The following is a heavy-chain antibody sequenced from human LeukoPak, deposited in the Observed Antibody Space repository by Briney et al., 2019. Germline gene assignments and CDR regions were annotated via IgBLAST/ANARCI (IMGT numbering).Heavy chain of an antibody. J-gene: IGHJ4*02. CDR1: GGSFSGYY. CDR3: ARETSAAGEFDY. Sequence: SETLSLTCAVYGGSFSGYYGSWIRQPPGKGLEWIGEINHSGSTNYNPSLKSRVTISVDTSKNQFSLKLSSVTAADTAVYYCARETSAAGEFDYWGQGTLVTVSS. V-gene: IGHV4-34*01. CDR2: INHSGST. D-gene: IGHD6-13*01.